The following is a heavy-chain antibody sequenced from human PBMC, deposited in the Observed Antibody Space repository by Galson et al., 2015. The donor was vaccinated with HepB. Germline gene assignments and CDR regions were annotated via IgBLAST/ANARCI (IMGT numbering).Heavy chain of an antibody. J-gene: IGHJ4*02. V-gene: IGHV3-30-3*01. D-gene: IGHD3-3*01. Sequence: SLRLSCAASGFTFSSYAMHWVRQAPGKGLEWVAVISCDGSNKYYADSVKGRFTISRDNSKNTLYLQMNSLRAEDTAVYYCARPYYDFWSHFDYWGQGTLVTVSS. CDR2: ISCDGSNK. CDR1: GFTFSSYA. CDR3: ARPYYDFWSHFDY.